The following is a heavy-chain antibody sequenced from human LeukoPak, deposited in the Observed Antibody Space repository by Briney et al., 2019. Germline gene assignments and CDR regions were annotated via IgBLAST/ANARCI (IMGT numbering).Heavy chain of an antibody. V-gene: IGHV3-49*04. CDR2: IRRKAHGGTT. Sequence: PGGSLRLSCTTSGFTFGDYAMSWVRQAPGKGLEWVSFIRRKAHGGTTEYAASVKGRFTISRDDSKSIAYLQMNSLKTEDTAVYYCTRGGYYDSSGKDYDYWGQGTLVTVSS. CDR1: GFTFGDYA. J-gene: IGHJ4*02. D-gene: IGHD3-22*01. CDR3: TRGGYYDSSGKDYDY.